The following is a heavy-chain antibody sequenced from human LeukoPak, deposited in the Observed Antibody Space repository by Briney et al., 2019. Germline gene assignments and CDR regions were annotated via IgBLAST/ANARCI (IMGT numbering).Heavy chain of an antibody. CDR2: IDYSGST. Sequence: SETLSLTCAVSGGSITSSNWWSWVRQPAGKGLEWMGEIDYSGSTKYNPSLKSRATISVDKSKNQFSLKLTSVTAADAAVYYCARHFAYSSSSYFDYWGQGSLVTVSS. J-gene: IGHJ4*02. D-gene: IGHD6-6*01. CDR3: ARHFAYSSSSYFDY. CDR1: GGSITSSNW. V-gene: IGHV4-4*02.